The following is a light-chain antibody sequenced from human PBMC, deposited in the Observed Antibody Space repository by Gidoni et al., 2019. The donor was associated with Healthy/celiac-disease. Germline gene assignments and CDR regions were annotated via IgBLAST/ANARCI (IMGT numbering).Light chain of an antibody. V-gene: IGKV1-5*01. CDR1: QIISSW. CDR2: DAS. J-gene: IGKJ3*01. CDR3: QQYTSYFLT. Sequence: DIQMTQSPSTMSASVGDRVTITCRASQIISSWFAWYQQKPGKAPKLLIYDASSLESGVPSRLCGRGPGTEFTLTISSLQPDDLATDSCQQYTSYFLTFGPGTKVDIK.